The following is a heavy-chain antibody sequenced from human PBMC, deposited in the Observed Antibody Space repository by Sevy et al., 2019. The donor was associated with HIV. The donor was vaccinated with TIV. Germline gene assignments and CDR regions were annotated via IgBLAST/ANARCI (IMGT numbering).Heavy chain of an antibody. CDR1: GGSISSYY. Sequence: SETLSLTCTVSGGSISSYYWSWIRQPPGKGLEWIGYIYYSGSTNYNPSLKSRVTISVDTSKNQFSLKLSSVTAADTAVYYCARESREGWFDPWGQGTLVTVSS. CDR3: ARESREGWFDP. J-gene: IGHJ5*02. V-gene: IGHV4-59*13. CDR2: IYYSGST.